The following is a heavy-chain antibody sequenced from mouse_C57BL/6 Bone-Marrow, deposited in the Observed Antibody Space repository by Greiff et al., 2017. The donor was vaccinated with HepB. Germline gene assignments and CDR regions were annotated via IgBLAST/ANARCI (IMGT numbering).Heavy chain of an antibody. CDR2: INPNNGGT. CDR3: ARGRQLRLPYYFDY. D-gene: IGHD3-2*02. Sequence: EVKLVESGPELVKPGASVKMSCKASGYTFTDYNMHWVKQSHGKSLEWIGYINPNNGGTSYNQKFKGKATLTVNKSSSTAYMELRSLTSEDSAVYYCARGRQLRLPYYFDYWGQGTTLTVSS. CDR1: GYTFTDYN. V-gene: IGHV1-22*01. J-gene: IGHJ2*01.